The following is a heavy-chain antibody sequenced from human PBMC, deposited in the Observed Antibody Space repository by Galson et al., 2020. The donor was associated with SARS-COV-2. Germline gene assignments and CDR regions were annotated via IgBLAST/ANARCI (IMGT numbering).Heavy chain of an antibody. D-gene: IGHD5-12*01. Sequence: TGGSLRLSCAASGVNFRNSAMHWVRQASGKGLEWIGHIRSKANNYATAYAASVKGRFSISRDDSKNTAYLQMNSLKTEDTAVYYCTREEMATIPYYFDYWGQGTLVTVSS. V-gene: IGHV3-73*01. CDR2: IRSKANNYAT. CDR3: TREEMATIPYYFDY. J-gene: IGHJ4*02. CDR1: GVNFRNSA.